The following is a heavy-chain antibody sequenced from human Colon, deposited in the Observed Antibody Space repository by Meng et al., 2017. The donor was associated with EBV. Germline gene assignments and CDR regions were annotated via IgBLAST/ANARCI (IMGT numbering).Heavy chain of an antibody. J-gene: IGHJ4*02. CDR1: GCSVSSGGYH. CDR3: ARVSSGWDYFDY. V-gene: IGHV4-31*03. D-gene: IGHD6-19*01. CDR2: IYYSGST. Sequence: QVSLQESGPGRWTPSQTLSLPCPVSGCSVSSGGYHWTWIRQHPGKGLEWFGHIYYSGSTFYNPSLKRRVIISIDTSKTQFSLNLRSVTAADTAVYYCARVSSGWDYFDYWGQGTLVTVSS.